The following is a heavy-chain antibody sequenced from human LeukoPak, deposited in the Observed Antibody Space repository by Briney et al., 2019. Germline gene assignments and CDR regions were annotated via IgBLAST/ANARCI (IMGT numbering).Heavy chain of an antibody. CDR1: ALTFSRSA. CDR3: AKDGLYYDGSEHVYYFDS. CDR2: IIYSGGAT. D-gene: IGHD3-22*01. J-gene: IGHJ4*02. Sequence: PGGSLRLSCAASALTFSRSAMTWVRKGPGTGLEFVASIIYSGGATYYADSVKGRFTISRDNSKNTLYLQMNSLRAEDTALYYCAKDGLYYDGSEHVYYFDSWGQGTLVTVSS. V-gene: IGHV3-23*01.